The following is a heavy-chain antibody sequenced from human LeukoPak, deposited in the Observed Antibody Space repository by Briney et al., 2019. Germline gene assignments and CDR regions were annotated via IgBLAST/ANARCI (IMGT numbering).Heavy chain of an antibody. CDR2: FDPEDGET. D-gene: IGHD5-24*01. J-gene: IGHJ4*02. V-gene: IGHV1-24*01. Sequence: ASVKVSCKVSGYTLTELSMHWVRQAPGKGLEWMGGFDPEDGETIYAQKFQGRVTITADESTSTAYMEVSSLRSEDTAVYYCARVEIDGYNGYWGQGTLVTVSS. CDR3: ARVEIDGYNGY. CDR1: GYTLTELS.